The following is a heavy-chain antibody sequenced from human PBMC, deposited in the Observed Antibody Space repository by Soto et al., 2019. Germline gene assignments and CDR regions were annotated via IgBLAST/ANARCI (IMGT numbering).Heavy chain of an antibody. J-gene: IGHJ4*02. CDR3: ASLMIVEHFDY. D-gene: IGHD3-22*01. V-gene: IGHV3-30-3*01. Sequence: PGGSLRLSCAASGFTFSSYAMHWVRQAPGKGLEWVAVISYDGSNKYYADSVKGRFTISRDNSKNTLYLQMNSLRAEDTAVYYCASLMIVEHFDYWGQGTLVTVPS. CDR1: GFTFSSYA. CDR2: ISYDGSNK.